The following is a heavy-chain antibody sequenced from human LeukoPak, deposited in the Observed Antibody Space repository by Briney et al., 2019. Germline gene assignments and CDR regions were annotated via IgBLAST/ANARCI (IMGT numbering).Heavy chain of an antibody. CDR1: GFTFDDYA. D-gene: IGHD6-19*01. V-gene: IGHV3-9*01. CDR2: INWNSDSI. J-gene: IGHJ4*02. CDR3: AGDKTTGGWYEFDY. Sequence: PGGSLRLSCAVSGFTFDDYAMHWVRQVPGKGLEWVSGINWNSDSIGYADSVKGRFTTSRDNAKNSLYLQMNSLRAEDTAVYYCAGDKTTGGWYEFDYWGQGTLVTVSS.